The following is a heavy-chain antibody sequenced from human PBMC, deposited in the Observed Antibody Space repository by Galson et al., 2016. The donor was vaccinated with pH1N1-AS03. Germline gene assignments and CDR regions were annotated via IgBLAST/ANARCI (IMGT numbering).Heavy chain of an antibody. CDR2: IHFSGST. D-gene: IGHD3-22*01. CDR3: VRKGNKYHSNAFDL. J-gene: IGHJ3*01. CDR1: GDPMSGHY. Sequence: ETLSLTCTVSGDPMSGHYWTWIRQLPGKGLEWMGYIHFSGSTIYNPSLRGRVAMSIDRPKTQFSLKLTPATTAKTTLYFFVRKGNKYHSNAFDLGGEGTMVTVSS. V-gene: IGHV4-59*11.